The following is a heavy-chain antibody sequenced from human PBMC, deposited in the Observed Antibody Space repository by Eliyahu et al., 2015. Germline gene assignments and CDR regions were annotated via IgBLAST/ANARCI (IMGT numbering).Heavy chain of an antibody. V-gene: IGHV3-72*01. CDR3: TRNGRAGGIVGY. CDR2: ARNKANSYTT. D-gene: IGHD2-8*02. Sequence: EVQLVESGGTLVQPGGSLRLSCAASGFTFSDHFMGWARQAPGKGLEWVGRARNKANSYTTDYAASVKGRFIISRDDSKNSLYLQMNSLKTEDTAVYYCTRNGRAGGIVGYWGQGTLVTVSS. CDR1: GFTFSDHF. J-gene: IGHJ4*02.